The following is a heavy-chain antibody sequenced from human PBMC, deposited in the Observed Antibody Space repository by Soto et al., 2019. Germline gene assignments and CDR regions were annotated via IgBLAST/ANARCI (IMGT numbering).Heavy chain of an antibody. D-gene: IGHD5-12*01. J-gene: IGHJ4*02. CDR2: IIPIFGTA. CDR1: VGTFSSYA. CDR3: ARGEERKSMATPFDY. V-gene: IGHV1-69*13. Sequence: RASVKVSCKASVGTFSSYAISWVRQAPGQGLEWMGGIIPIFGTANYAQKFQGRVTITADESTSTAYMELSSLRSEDTAVYYCARGEERKSMATPFDYWGQGTLVTVSS.